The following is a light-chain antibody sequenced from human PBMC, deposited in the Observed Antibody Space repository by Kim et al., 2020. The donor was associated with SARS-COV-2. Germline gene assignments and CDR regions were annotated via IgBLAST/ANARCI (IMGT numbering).Light chain of an antibody. CDR2: GKN. V-gene: IGLV3-19*01. CDR1: SLRSYY. J-gene: IGLJ2*01. Sequence: LGQAVRITCQGDSLRSYYASWYQQKPGQAPVLVIYGKNNRPSGIPDRFSGSSSGNTASLTITGAQAEDEADYYCNSRDSSGNHLVFGGGTQLTVL. CDR3: NSRDSSGNHLV.